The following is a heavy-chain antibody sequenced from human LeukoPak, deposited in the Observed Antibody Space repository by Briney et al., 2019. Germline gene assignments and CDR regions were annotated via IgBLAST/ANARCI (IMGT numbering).Heavy chain of an antibody. J-gene: IGHJ4*02. Sequence: SETLSLTYSVSGHSFGTDYYWAWIRQPPGKGLEWIGSIYHSGNTYYNASLKSRVSVSIDTSKNQFSLRMTSVTAADTAVFYCARVFYDALTGDYTGSFDHWGQGVLVTVSS. CDR2: IYHSGNT. D-gene: IGHD3/OR15-3a*01. CDR3: ARVFYDALTGDYTGSFDH. V-gene: IGHV4-38-2*02. CDR1: GHSFGTDYY.